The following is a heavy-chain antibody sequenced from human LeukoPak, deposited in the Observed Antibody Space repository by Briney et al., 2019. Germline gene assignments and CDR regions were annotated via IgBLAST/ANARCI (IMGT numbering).Heavy chain of an antibody. V-gene: IGHV1-2*02. CDR1: GYTFTDYY. CDR3: ARGAGERGAFDI. Sequence: ASVKVSYKASGYTFTDYYMHWVRQAPGQALEWMGWINPNSGGTNYAQKFQGRVTMTRDTSISTAYMELSRLRSDDTAVYYCARGAGERGAFDIWGQGTMVTVSS. CDR2: INPNSGGT. J-gene: IGHJ3*02. D-gene: IGHD1-1*01.